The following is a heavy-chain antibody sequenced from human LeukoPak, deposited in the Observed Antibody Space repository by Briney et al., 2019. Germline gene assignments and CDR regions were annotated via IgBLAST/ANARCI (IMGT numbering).Heavy chain of an antibody. CDR1: GFTFSNAW. CDR2: IKSKTDGGTT. V-gene: IGHV3-15*01. J-gene: IGHJ4*02. D-gene: IGHD3-22*01. CDR3: TTLDYYDSSGYYYFDY. Sequence: PGGSLRLSCAASGFTFSNAWMSWVRQAPGKGLEWVGRIKSKTDGGTTDYAAPVKRRFTISRDDSKNTLYLQMNSLKTEDTAVYYCTTLDYYDSSGYYYFDYWGQGTLVTVSS.